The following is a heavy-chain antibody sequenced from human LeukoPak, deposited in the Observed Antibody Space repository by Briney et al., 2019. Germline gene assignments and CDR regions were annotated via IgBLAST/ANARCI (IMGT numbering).Heavy chain of an antibody. J-gene: IGHJ5*02. CDR2: ISAYNGNT. CDR3: ARDSSYYCDSSGYLRFDP. CDR1: GYTFTSYG. D-gene: IGHD3-22*01. Sequence: ASVKVSCKASGYTFTSYGISWVRQAPGQGLEWMGWISAYNGNTNYAQKLQGRVTMTTDTSTSAAYMELRSLRSDDTAVYYCARDSSYYCDSSGYLRFDPWGQGTLVTVSS. V-gene: IGHV1-18*01.